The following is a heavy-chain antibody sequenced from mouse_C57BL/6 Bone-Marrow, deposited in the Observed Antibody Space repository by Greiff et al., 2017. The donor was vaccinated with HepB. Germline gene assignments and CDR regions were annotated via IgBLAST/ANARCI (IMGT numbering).Heavy chain of an antibody. CDR1: GFNIKDDY. D-gene: IGHD1-1*01. V-gene: IGHV14-4*01. CDR2: IDPENGDT. Sequence: VQLQQSGAELVRPGASVKLSCTASGFNIKDDYMHWVKQRPEQGLEWIGWIDPENGDTEYASKFQGKATITADTSSNTAYLQLSSRTSEDTAVYYCTKADYYGSSFLFDYWGQGTTLTVSS. J-gene: IGHJ2*01. CDR3: TKADYYGSSFLFDY.